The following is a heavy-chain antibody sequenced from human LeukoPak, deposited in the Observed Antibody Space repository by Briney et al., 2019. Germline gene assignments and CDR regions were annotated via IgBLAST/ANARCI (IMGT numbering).Heavy chain of an antibody. CDR3: AKDIEDIVVVPAAIQH. CDR1: GFTFSSYG. D-gene: IGHD2-2*01. J-gene: IGHJ1*01. CDR2: IRYDGSNK. Sequence: PGGSLRLSCAASGFTFSSYGMHWVRQAPGKGLEWVAFIRYDGSNKYYADSVKGRFTISRDNSKNTLYLQMNSLRAEDTAVYYCAKDIEDIVVVPAAIQHWGQGTLVTVS. V-gene: IGHV3-30*02.